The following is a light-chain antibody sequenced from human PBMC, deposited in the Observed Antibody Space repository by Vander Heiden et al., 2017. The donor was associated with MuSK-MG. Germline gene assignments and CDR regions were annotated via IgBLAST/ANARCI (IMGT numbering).Light chain of an antibody. J-gene: IGKJ4*01. V-gene: IGKV3-20*01. CDR3: QQYGSSPLT. CDR1: QSVSSCY. Sequence: EIALTQSPVPLSLSPGERATLSCRASQSVSSCYLAWYQQTAGQAPRLLIYGASVRATDIPDRYSGSGSVTDFTLTISRLEPEDFAGYYFQQYGSSPLTFGGGTKVEIK. CDR2: GAS.